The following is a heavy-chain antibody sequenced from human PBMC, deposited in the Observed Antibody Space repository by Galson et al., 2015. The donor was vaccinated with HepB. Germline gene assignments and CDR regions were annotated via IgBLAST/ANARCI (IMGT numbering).Heavy chain of an antibody. CDR3: ARDSEIRSTDYYFDY. D-gene: IGHD2-2*01. CDR2: IWYDGSNK. V-gene: IGHV3-33*01. J-gene: IGHJ4*02. Sequence: SLRLSCAASGFTFSSYGMHWVRQAPGKGLEWMAVIWYDGSNKYYADSVKGRFTISRDNSKNTLYLQMNSLRAEDTAVYYCARDSEIRSTDYYFDYWGQGTLVTVSS. CDR1: GFTFSSYG.